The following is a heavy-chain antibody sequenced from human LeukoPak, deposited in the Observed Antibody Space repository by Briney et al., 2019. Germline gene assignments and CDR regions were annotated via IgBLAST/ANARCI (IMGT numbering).Heavy chain of an antibody. Sequence: GGSLRLSCAASGFTVSSNYMSWVRQAPGKWLEWVSVIYSGGSTYYADSVKGRFTISRDNSKNTLYLQMNSLRAEDTAVYYCASTDYYDSSGYYFAFDIWGQGTMVTVSS. D-gene: IGHD3-22*01. V-gene: IGHV3-53*01. CDR2: IYSGGST. J-gene: IGHJ3*02. CDR3: ASTDYYDSSGYYFAFDI. CDR1: GFTVSSNY.